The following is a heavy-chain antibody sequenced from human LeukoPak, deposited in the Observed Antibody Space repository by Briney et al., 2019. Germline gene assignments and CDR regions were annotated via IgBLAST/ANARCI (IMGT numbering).Heavy chain of an antibody. V-gene: IGHV4-39*01. Sequence: SRSLSLTSTVSGDALSSVTFDSGCVRQPPGKWLEWIGSIHYSGNTYYNPSLKSPVTISVDTSTNQFSLILMSVAAADTAVYYCAGRVGATIWTGMEFWGQGILVTVS. D-gene: IGHD1-26*01. CDR1: GDALSSVTFD. J-gene: IGHJ4*02. CDR3: AGRVGATIWTGMEF. CDR2: IHYSGNT.